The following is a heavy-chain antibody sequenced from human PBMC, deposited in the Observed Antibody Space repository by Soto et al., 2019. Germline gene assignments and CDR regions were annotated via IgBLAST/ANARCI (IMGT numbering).Heavy chain of an antibody. CDR1: GFTFSKYV. Sequence: QPGGSLRLSCEASGFTFSKYVMSWVRQAPGKGLGWVSAISGSAGTTYYADSVKGRFTISRDNSKNTLYLQMNSLRADDTAVYFCAKDYSSSYALDYWGQGTLVTVSS. V-gene: IGHV3-23*01. CDR2: ISGSAGTT. J-gene: IGHJ4*02. D-gene: IGHD2-21*01. CDR3: AKDYSSSYALDY.